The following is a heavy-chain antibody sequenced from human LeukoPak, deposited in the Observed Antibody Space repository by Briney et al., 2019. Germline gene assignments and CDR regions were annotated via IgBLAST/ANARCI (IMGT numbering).Heavy chain of an antibody. D-gene: IGHD6-19*01. V-gene: IGHV3-30*03. J-gene: IGHJ4*02. Sequence: GGSLRLSCAASGFTFSHHHIHWVRQAPGKGLEWVTVIALDGSRKIYADSVEGRFTISRDNSKNTVSLQMNSLGVGDTAVYYCARDQGDASGWFFDYWGQGARVIVSS. CDR1: GFTFSHHH. CDR2: IALDGSRK. CDR3: ARDQGDASGWFFDY.